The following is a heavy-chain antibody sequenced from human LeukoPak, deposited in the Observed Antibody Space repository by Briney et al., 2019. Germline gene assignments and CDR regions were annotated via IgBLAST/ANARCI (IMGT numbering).Heavy chain of an antibody. D-gene: IGHD6-13*01. V-gene: IGHV3-30*02. CDR1: EFTFSSYG. Sequence: GGSLRLSCAAFEFTFSSYGMHWVRQAPGKGLEWVAFIRYDGSNKYYADSVKGRFTISRDNSKNTLYLQMNSLRAEDTAVYYCAKDFGAAAGIFDYWGQGTLVTVSS. CDR2: IRYDGSNK. CDR3: AKDFGAAAGIFDY. J-gene: IGHJ4*02.